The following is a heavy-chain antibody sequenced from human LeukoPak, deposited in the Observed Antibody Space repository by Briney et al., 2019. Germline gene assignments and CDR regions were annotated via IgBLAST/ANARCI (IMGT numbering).Heavy chain of an antibody. D-gene: IGHD6-19*01. CDR3: ARGLEPYIAVAGTASDY. J-gene: IGHJ4*02. V-gene: IGHV1-8*01. CDR2: MNPNSGNT. CDR1: GYTFASYD. Sequence: ASVKLSCKASGYTFASYDINWVRQATGQGLEWMGWMNPNSGNTGYAQKFQGRVTMTRNTPISTAYMELSSLRSEDTAVYYCARGLEPYIAVAGTASDYWGQGTLVTVSS.